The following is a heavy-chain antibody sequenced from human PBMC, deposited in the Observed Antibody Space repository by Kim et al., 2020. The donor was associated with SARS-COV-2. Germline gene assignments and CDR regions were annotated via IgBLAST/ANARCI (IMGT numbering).Heavy chain of an antibody. D-gene: IGHD6-19*01. V-gene: IGHV3-48*02. CDR2: VSEDESHN. J-gene: IGHJ4*02. Sequence: GGSLRLSCVTSGFSLKHTGIYWVRQAPGKGLQWISYVSEDESHNSYADSVKGRFTASRDDGKNSVFLQMNSLRDEETALYYCARRMALADMDYWGQGTL. CDR1: GFSLKHTG. CDR3: ARRMALADMDY.